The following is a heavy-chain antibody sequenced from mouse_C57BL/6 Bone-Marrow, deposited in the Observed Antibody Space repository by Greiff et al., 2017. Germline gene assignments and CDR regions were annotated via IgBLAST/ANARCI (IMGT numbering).Heavy chain of an antibody. CDR3: SRWAYGSYVSWFAY. CDR2: INPSSGYT. Sequence: QVQLKESGAELARPGASVKMSCKASGYTFTRYTMHWVKQRHGQGLEWIGYINPSSGYTKYNQKFKDKATLTADKSSSTAYMQLSSLTSDDSAVYFCSRWAYGSYVSWFAYWCQEALVTVSA. J-gene: IGHJ3*01. CDR1: GYTFTRYT. V-gene: IGHV1-4*01. D-gene: IGHD1-1*02.